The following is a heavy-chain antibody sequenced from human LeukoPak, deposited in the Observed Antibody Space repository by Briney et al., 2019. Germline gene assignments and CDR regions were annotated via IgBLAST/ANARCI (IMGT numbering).Heavy chain of an antibody. V-gene: IGHV3-49*04. CDR1: GFTHGDYD. CDR3: TRGYSAK. D-gene: IGHD5-12*01. Sequence: GGSLRLSCTASGFTHGDYDMSWVRQAPGKGLEWVSFIRGKAYGRTTEYAASVTGRIIISRDDSKSIAYLQMNSLKTEDTAVYYCTRGYSAKWGQGTLVTVSS. J-gene: IGHJ4*02. CDR2: IRGKAYGRTT.